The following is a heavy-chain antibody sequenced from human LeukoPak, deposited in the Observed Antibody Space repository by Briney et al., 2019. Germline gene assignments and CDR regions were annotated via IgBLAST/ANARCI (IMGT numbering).Heavy chain of an antibody. Sequence: GGSLRLSCAVSGFTFSDHYMSWIRQAPGKGLEWVSYISTSGSTIYYADSVKGRFTISRDNAKNSLYLQMNSLKAEDTAVYYCARDLFGGWYLFDSWGQGTLVTVSS. CDR1: GFTFSDHY. CDR2: ISTSGSTI. CDR3: ARDLFGGWYLFDS. D-gene: IGHD6-19*01. J-gene: IGHJ4*02. V-gene: IGHV3-11*04.